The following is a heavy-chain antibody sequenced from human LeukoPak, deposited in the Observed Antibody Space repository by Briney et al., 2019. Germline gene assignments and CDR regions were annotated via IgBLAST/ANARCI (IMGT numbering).Heavy chain of an antibody. D-gene: IGHD1-26*01. V-gene: IGHV3-21*05. Sequence: GGSLTLSRAASGFSFSTHSMNWVRQAPGKGLEWISFINLDGTDIHYGESVKGRFTISRDNAKNSLYLQMHTLRAEDTAVYYCAGDGVGVLPGDAFDIWSQGTMVTVSS. J-gene: IGHJ3*02. CDR1: GFSFSTHS. CDR2: INLDGTDI. CDR3: AGDGVGVLPGDAFDI.